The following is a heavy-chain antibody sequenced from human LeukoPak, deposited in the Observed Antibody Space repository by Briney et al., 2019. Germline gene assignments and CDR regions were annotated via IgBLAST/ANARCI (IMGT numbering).Heavy chain of an antibody. D-gene: IGHD2-15*01. CDR1: GFTFSAYY. J-gene: IGHJ6*02. V-gene: IGHV3-74*01. CDR2: ISGDGTNI. CDR3: ARDQGLYCSGGSCYLGYYYYYGMDV. Sequence: GGSLRLSCVASGFTFSAYYMQWVRQDPRKGLVWVSRISGDGTNIDYADSVRGRFPISRDNSKNTLYLQMNSLRAEDTAVYYCARDQGLYCSGGSCYLGYYYYYGMDVWGQGTTVTVSS.